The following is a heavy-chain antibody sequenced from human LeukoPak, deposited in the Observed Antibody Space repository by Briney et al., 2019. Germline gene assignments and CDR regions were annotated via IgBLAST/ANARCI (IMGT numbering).Heavy chain of an antibody. D-gene: IGHD3-22*01. CDR2: INHSGST. Sequence: SETLSLTCAVYGGSFSGYYWSWIRQPPGKGLEWIGEINHSGSTNYNPSLKSRVTISVDTSKNQFSLKLSSVTAADTAVYYCARDYYYDSSGYIRMDDAFDIWGQGTMVTVSS. CDR3: ARDYYYDSSGYIRMDDAFDI. J-gene: IGHJ3*02. CDR1: GGSFSGYY. V-gene: IGHV4-34*01.